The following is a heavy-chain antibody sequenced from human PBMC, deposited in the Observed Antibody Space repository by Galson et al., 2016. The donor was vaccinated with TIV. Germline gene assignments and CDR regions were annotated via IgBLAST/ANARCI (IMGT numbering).Heavy chain of an antibody. CDR3: ARDGGGTPAKSVGY. CDR2: INAGNGNK. D-gene: IGHD3-16*01. Sequence: SVKVSCKASGYTFTSRAVHWVRQAPGQSLEWMAWINAGNGNKKYSENFQGRLTITRDTSASTVYMELSSLRSEDTAVYYCARDGGGTPAKSVGYWGQGTLVTVSS. V-gene: IGHV1-3*01. CDR1: GYTFTSRA. J-gene: IGHJ4*02.